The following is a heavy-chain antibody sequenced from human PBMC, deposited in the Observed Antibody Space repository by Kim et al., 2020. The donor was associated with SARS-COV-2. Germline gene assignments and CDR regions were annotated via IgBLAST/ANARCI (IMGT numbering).Heavy chain of an antibody. D-gene: IGHD6-19*01. CDR2: VYDSGSP. Sequence: SETLSLTCSVSGDSMHTSGYYWGWIRQPPGKGLEWIGSVYDSGSPYYNPSLKSRLTISADTSRGQFSLNLHSVSAADTAVYYCARRNSDWNDAFDVWGQGTMVTVSS. CDR3: ARRNSDWNDAFDV. J-gene: IGHJ3*01. V-gene: IGHV4-39*01. CDR1: GDSMHTSGYY.